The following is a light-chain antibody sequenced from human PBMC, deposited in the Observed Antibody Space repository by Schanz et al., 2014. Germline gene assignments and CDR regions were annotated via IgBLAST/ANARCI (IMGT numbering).Light chain of an antibody. CDR3: SSYTSSSTFNWV. CDR1: SSDVGNYNL. V-gene: IGLV2-14*02. J-gene: IGLJ3*02. Sequence: QSALTHPASVSGSPGQSITISCTGTSSDVGNYNLVSWFQQHPGKAPKVMIYDVTKRPSGVPDRFSGSKSGNTASLTISGLQAEDEADYYCSSYTSSSTFNWVFGGGTKLTVL. CDR2: DVT.